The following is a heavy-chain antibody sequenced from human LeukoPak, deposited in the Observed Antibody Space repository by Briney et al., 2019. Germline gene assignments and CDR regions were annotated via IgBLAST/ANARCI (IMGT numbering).Heavy chain of an antibody. J-gene: IGHJ4*02. V-gene: IGHV1-69*05. D-gene: IGHD4-17*01. CDR1: GGTFSSYA. CDR2: IIPIFGTA. CDR3: ARDTRDSYGDQNADY. Sequence: ASVKVSCKASGGTFSSYAISWVRQAPGQGLEWMGRIIPIFGTANYAQKFQGRVTITTDESTSTAYMELSSLRSEDTAVYYCARDTRDSYGDQNADYWGQGTLVTVSS.